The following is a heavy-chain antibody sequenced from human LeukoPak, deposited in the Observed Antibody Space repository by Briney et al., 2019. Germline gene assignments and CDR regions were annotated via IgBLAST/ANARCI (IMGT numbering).Heavy chain of an antibody. CDR1: GYTFSSYA. J-gene: IGHJ4*02. CDR3: ARDGAFYGSGSHLDY. D-gene: IGHD3-10*01. Sequence: GGSLRLSCAASGYTFSSYAMHWVRQAPGKGLEWVAVISYDGSNKYYADSVKGRFTISRDNSKNTLYLQMNSLRAEDTAVYYCARDGAFYGSGSHLDYWGQGTLVTVSS. CDR2: ISYDGSNK. V-gene: IGHV3-30-3*01.